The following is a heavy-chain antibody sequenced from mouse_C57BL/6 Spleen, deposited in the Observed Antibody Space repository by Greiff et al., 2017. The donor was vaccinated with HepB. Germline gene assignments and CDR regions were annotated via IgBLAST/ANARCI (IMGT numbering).Heavy chain of an antibody. CDR2: IYPGSGST. CDR1: GYTFTSYW. J-gene: IGHJ2*01. Sequence: QVQLQQPGAELVKPGASVKMSCKASGYTFTSYWITWVKQRPGQGLEWIGDIYPGSGSTNYNEKFKSKATLTVDTSSSTAYMQLSSLTSEDSAVYHCARRGYYYGSSYGYWGQGTTLTVSS. CDR3: ARRGYYYGSSYGY. D-gene: IGHD1-1*01. V-gene: IGHV1-55*01.